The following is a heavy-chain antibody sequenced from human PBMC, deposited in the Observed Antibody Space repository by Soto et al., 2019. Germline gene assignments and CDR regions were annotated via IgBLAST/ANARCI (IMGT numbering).Heavy chain of an antibody. D-gene: IGHD3-10*01. J-gene: IGHJ5*02. Sequence: QLQLQESGPGLVKPSETLSLTCTVSGGSISSSSYYWGWIRQPPGKGLEWIGSIYYSGSTYYNPSLKSRVTISVDTSKNQFSLKLSSVTAADTAVYYCATGVLLWFVHHWFDPWGQGTLVTVSS. CDR2: IYYSGST. V-gene: IGHV4-39*01. CDR1: GGSISSSSYY. CDR3: ATGVLLWFVHHWFDP.